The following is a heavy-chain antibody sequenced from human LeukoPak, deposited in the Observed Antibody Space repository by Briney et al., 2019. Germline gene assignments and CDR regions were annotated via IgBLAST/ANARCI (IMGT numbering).Heavy chain of an antibody. CDR1: GYTFTSYD. J-gene: IGHJ3*02. CDR2: MNPNSGNT. V-gene: IGHV1-8*01. Sequence: ASVKVSCKASGYTFTSYDINWVRQATGQGLEWVGWMNPNSGNTGYAQKFQGRVTMTRNTSISTAYMELSSLRSEDTAVYYCARTVTPEDADAFDIWGQGTMVTVSS. D-gene: IGHD4-17*01. CDR3: ARTVTPEDADAFDI.